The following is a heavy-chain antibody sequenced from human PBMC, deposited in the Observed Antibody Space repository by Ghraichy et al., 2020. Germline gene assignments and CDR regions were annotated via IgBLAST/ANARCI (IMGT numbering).Heavy chain of an antibody. V-gene: IGHV3-21*01. Sequence: GGSLRLSCAASGFTFSSYSMNWVRQAPGKGLEWVSSISSSSSYIYYADSVKGRFTISRDNAKNSLYLQMNSLRAEDTAVYYCARDLKKLLWFGELFDYWGQGTLVTISS. CDR1: GFTFSSYS. J-gene: IGHJ4*02. CDR2: ISSSSSYI. D-gene: IGHD3-10*01. CDR3: ARDLKKLLWFGELFDY.